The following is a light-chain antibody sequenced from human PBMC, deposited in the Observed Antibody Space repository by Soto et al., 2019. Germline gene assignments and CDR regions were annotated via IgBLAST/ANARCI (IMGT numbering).Light chain of an antibody. CDR2: KAS. Sequence: DIQMTQSPSTLSASVGDRVTITCRASQSISTWLAWYQHKPGKAPKLLIYKASNLESGVPSRFSGSGSGTEFTLAICSLQPDDFATYYCQQYNRYWTFGQGTKVEIK. J-gene: IGKJ1*01. CDR1: QSISTW. V-gene: IGKV1-5*03. CDR3: QQYNRYWT.